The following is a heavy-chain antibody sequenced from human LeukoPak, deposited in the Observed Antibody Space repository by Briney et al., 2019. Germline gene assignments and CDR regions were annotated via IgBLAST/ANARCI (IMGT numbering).Heavy chain of an antibody. Sequence: SETLSLTCTVSGGSISSYYWSWIRQPPGKGLGGIGYIYYSGSTNYNPSLKSRVTISVDTSKNQFSLKLSSVTAADTAVYYCARRLGYCSGGSCYSYFDYWGQGTLVTVSS. CDR3: ARRLGYCSGGSCYSYFDY. J-gene: IGHJ4*02. CDR2: IYYSGST. CDR1: GGSISSYY. V-gene: IGHV4-59*01. D-gene: IGHD2-15*01.